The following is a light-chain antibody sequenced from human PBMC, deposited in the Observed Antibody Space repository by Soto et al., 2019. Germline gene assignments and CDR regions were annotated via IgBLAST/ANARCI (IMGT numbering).Light chain of an antibody. CDR2: KAS. J-gene: IGKJ1*01. CDR1: KSISSW. Sequence: DIQMTQPPSTLSALLGNRVTITCRAIKSISSWLAWDQQKPGKAPKLLILKASSLESGVPSRFSGSGSGTEFTLTISSLQPDDFATYYCQQYNSYWTFGQGTKVEIK. CDR3: QQYNSYWT. V-gene: IGKV1-5*03.